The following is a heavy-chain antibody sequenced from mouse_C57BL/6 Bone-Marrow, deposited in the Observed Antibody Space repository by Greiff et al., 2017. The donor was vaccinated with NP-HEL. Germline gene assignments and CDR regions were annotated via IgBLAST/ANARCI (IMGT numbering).Heavy chain of an antibody. CDR2: IDPENGDT. J-gene: IGHJ2*01. V-gene: IGHV14-4*01. CDR3: TTEGITTVVFDY. CDR1: GFNIKDDY. Sequence: VQLQQSGAELVRPAASVKLSCTASGFNIKDDYMHWVKQRPEQGLEWIGWIDPENGDTEYASKFQGKATITADTSSNTAYLQLSSLTSEDTAVYYCTTEGITTVVFDYWGQGTTLTVSS. D-gene: IGHD1-1*01.